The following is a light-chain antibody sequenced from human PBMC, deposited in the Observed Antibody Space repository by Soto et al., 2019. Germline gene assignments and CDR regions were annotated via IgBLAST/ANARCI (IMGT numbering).Light chain of an antibody. Sequence: PGERATLSCRASRSVSSYLAWYQQKPGQAPRLLIYDASNRATGIPARFSGSGSGTDFTLTISSLEPEDFAVYYCQQRTNWPPYTFGQGTKLEIK. CDR1: RSVSSY. CDR3: QQRTNWPPYT. J-gene: IGKJ2*01. V-gene: IGKV3-11*01. CDR2: DAS.